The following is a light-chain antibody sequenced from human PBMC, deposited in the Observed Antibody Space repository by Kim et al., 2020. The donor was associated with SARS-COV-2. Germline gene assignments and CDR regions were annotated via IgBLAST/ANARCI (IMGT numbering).Light chain of an antibody. CDR3: QQSYSTPFT. CDR1: QTISSY. V-gene: IGKV1-39*01. CDR2: AAS. Sequence: ASVGDRVTITCPASQTISSYLNWYQQKPRKAPNLLIDAASSLQSGVPSRFSGSGSGTDFTLTIISLQPEDFATYYCQQSYSTPFTFGPGTKVDIK. J-gene: IGKJ3*01.